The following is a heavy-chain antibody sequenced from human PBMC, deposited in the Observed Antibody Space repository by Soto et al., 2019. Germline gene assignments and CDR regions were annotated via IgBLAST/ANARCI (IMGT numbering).Heavy chain of an antibody. CDR3: ARDHYSSGYLVSPY. V-gene: IGHV4-38-2*02. CDR1: GYSISSGYY. CDR2: FHHSGSI. J-gene: IGHJ4*02. Sequence: PSETLSLTCAVSGYSISSGYYWGWVRQPPGKGLEWIGSFHHSGSISYNPSLKTRVTMSADMSKNEFSPKLSFVTAADTAVYYCARDHYSSGYLVSPYWGQGALVTVSS. D-gene: IGHD6-25*01.